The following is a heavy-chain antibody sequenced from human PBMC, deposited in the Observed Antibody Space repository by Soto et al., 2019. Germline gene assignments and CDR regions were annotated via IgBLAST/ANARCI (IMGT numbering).Heavy chain of an antibody. CDR1: GGSIGRGVYF. D-gene: IGHD4-17*01. J-gene: IGHJ4*02. V-gene: IGHV4-4*02. Sequence: SGTLSLTCTVSGGSIGRGVYFWSWVLHPTGKGLEWIGEAHHSGRTNYNPSLKSRVTISVDKSKNQFSLKLNSVTAADTAVYYCARSEATVLDYWGQGTLVTVSS. CDR3: ARSEATVLDY. CDR2: AHHSGRT.